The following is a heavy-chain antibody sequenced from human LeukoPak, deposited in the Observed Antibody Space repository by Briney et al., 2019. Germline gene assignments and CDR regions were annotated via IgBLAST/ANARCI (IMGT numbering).Heavy chain of an antibody. V-gene: IGHV3-21*01. CDR2: ISGTSSYI. CDR1: GFTFSTYS. Sequence: GGSLRLSCAASGFTFSTYSMNWVRQAPGKGLEWVSSISGTSSYIYYADSVKGRFTISRDNAKNSLSLQMNSLRAGDTAVYYCARALIGDYYFDYWGQGTLVTVSS. D-gene: IGHD7-27*01. CDR3: ARALIGDYYFDY. J-gene: IGHJ4*02.